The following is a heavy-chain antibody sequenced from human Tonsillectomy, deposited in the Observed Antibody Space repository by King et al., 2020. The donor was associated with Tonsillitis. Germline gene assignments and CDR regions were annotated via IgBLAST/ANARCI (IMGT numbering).Heavy chain of an antibody. J-gene: IGHJ4*02. Sequence: VQLVESGGGLVRPGGSLRLSCAASGFTFSSYWMHWVRQAPGKGLVWVSRINSDGSSTSSADSVKGRFTISRDNAKNTLYLEMNSLRAEDTAVYYCASRYCSGGRCYLDHWGQGTLVTVSS. CDR1: GFTFSSYW. CDR2: INSDGSST. V-gene: IGHV3-74*01. D-gene: IGHD2-15*01. CDR3: ASRYCSGGRCYLDH.